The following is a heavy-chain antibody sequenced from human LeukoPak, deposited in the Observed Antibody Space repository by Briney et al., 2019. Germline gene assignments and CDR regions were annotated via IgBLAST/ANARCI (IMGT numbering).Heavy chain of an antibody. CDR3: ARGGSGSRKNYGMDV. Sequence: ASMKVSCKASGYTFTGYYMHWVRQAPGQGLEWMGWINPYSGGTNYAQKFQGRVTMTRDTSISTAYMELSRLRSDDAAVYYFARGGSGSRKNYGMDVWGQGTTVTVSS. D-gene: IGHD3-10*01. V-gene: IGHV1-2*02. CDR1: GYTFTGYY. CDR2: INPYSGGT. J-gene: IGHJ6*02.